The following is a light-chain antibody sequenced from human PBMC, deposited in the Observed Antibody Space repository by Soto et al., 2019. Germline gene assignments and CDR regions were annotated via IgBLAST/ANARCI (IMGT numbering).Light chain of an antibody. CDR3: QQYENLPT. J-gene: IGKJ5*01. V-gene: IGKV3-20*01. CDR2: GAS. Sequence: EIVLTQSPGTLSLSPGQRVTLSCRASQSVSTSYLAWYQQRPGQAPRLLIDGASSRATGIPDRFSGSGSGTDFTFTISRLQPEDIATYYCQQYENLPTFGQGTRLEIK. CDR1: QSVSTSY.